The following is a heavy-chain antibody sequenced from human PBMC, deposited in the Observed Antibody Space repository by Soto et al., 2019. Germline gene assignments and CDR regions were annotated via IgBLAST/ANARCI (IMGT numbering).Heavy chain of an antibody. V-gene: IGHV1-18*01. D-gene: IGHD6-19*01. CDR2: ISAYNGNT. J-gene: IGHJ4*02. Sequence: QVQLVQSGAEVKKPGASVKVSCKASGYTFTSYGSSWVRQAPGQGHEWMGWISAYNGNTNYAQKLQGRVTLPTHTTTSTAYMALRSLTSDDTAVYYCARAPSGWYMDYWGQGTPVTVAS. CDR1: GYTFTSYG. CDR3: ARAPSGWYMDY.